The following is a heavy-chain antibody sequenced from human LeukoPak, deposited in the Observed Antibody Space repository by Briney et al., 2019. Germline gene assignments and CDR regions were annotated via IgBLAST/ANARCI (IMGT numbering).Heavy chain of an antibody. J-gene: IGHJ3*02. D-gene: IGHD3-22*01. CDR3: ARTYCYDSSGYSDAFDI. Sequence: GGSLRLSCAASGFTFSNYGMHWVRQAPGKGLEWVAVIWYDGSNKYYADSVKGRFTISRDNSKNTLYLQMNSLRAEDTAVYYCARTYCYDSSGYSDAFDIWGQGTMVTVSS. CDR2: IWYDGSNK. V-gene: IGHV3-33*01. CDR1: GFTFSNYG.